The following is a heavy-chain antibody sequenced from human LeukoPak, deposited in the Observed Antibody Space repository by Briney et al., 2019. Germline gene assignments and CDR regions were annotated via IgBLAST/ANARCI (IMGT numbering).Heavy chain of an antibody. CDR3: ARGIRGALDY. D-gene: IGHD3-10*01. J-gene: IGHJ4*02. V-gene: IGHV3-23*01. Sequence: PGGSLRLSCAASGLTFSSYAMNWIRQAPGKGLEWVSGITASGGTTYYADSVKGRFTISRDNSKNTLYLQMNSLRAEDTAVYYCARGIRGALDYWGQGTLVTVSS. CDR2: ITASGGTT. CDR1: GLTFSSYA.